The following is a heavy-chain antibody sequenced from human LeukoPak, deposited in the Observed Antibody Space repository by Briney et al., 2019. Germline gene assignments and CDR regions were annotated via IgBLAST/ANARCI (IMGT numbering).Heavy chain of an antibody. J-gene: IGHJ5*02. CDR2: INHIGST. V-gene: IGHV4-34*01. CDR1: GGSFSGYY. Sequence: SETLSLTCAVYGGSFSGYYWSWIRQPPGRGLEGIGEINHIGSTNYNPSRKSRVTISVDTSKNQFSLTLSSVTAADTAVYYCAREGMVRGVIKGGGNWFDPWGQGTLVTVSS. CDR3: AREGMVRGVIKGGGNWFDP. D-gene: IGHD3-10*01.